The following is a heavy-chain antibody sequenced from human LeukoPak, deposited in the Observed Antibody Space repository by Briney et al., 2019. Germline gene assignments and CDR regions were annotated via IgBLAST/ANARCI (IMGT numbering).Heavy chain of an antibody. V-gene: IGHV3-9*01. CDR3: ATLAGYCSSTSCPH. Sequence: GRSLRLSCAASGLTFDDYAMHWVRQAPGKGLEGVSGISWNSGSIGYADSVKGRFTISRDNAKNSLYLQMNSLRAEDTALYYCATLAGYCSSTSCPHWGQGTLVTVSS. J-gene: IGHJ4*02. CDR1: GLTFDDYA. CDR2: ISWNSGSI. D-gene: IGHD2-2*01.